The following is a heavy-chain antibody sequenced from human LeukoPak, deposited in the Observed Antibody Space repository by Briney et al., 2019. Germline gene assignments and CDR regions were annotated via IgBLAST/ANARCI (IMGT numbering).Heavy chain of an antibody. CDR2: INHSGST. D-gene: IGHD3-10*01. CDR1: GGSFSGYY. V-gene: IGHV4-34*01. Sequence: SETLSLTCAVYGGSFSGYYWSWIRQPPGKGLEWIGEINHSGSTNYNPSLKSRVTISVDTSKNQFSLKLSSVTAADTAVYYCARGCGVRGRGSYYGSGSRYNWFDPWGQGTLVTVSS. CDR3: ARGCGVRGRGSYYGSGSRYNWFDP. J-gene: IGHJ5*02.